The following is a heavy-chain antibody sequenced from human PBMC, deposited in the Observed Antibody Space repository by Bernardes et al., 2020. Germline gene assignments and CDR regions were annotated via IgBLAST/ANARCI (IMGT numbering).Heavy chain of an antibody. D-gene: IGHD4-17*01. Sequence: ASVKVSCKASGYTFTSYGISWVRQAPGQGLEWMGWISAYNGNTNYAQKLQGRVTMTTDTSTSKAYMELRSLRSDDTAVYYCARDRGVTTAWYFDLWGRGTLVTVSS. CDR2: ISAYNGNT. CDR3: ARDRGVTTAWYFDL. J-gene: IGHJ2*01. V-gene: IGHV1-18*01. CDR1: GYTFTSYG.